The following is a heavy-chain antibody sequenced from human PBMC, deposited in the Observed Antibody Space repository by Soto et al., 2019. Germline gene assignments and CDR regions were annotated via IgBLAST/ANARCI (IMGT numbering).Heavy chain of an antibody. CDR1: GFTFSSYA. D-gene: IGHD3-10*01. Sequence: GGSLRLSCAASGFTFSSYAMSWVRQAPGKGLEWVSAISGSGGSTYYADSVKGRFTISRDNSKNTLYLQMNSLRAEDTAVYYCAKARPMVRGVIGAFDIWGQGTMVTVSS. J-gene: IGHJ3*02. CDR2: ISGSGGST. V-gene: IGHV3-23*01. CDR3: AKARPMVRGVIGAFDI.